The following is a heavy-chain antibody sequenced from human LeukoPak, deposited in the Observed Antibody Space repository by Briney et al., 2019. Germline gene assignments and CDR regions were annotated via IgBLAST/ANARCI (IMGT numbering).Heavy chain of an antibody. V-gene: IGHV3-21*01. D-gene: IGHD6-19*01. CDR3: AGAGSETQWRAFDF. Sequence: GGSLRLSCAASGFIFSSHHMHWVRQPPGKGLEWVSSISYDDSFIYYGNSMKGRFTISRDNANNLLYLQMNSLTAGDTAVYYCAGAGSETQWRAFDFWGQGALVTVFS. CDR2: ISYDDSFI. CDR1: GFIFSSHH. J-gene: IGHJ4*02.